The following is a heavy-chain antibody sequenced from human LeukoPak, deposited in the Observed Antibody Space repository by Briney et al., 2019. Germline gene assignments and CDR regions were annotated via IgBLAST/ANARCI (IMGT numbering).Heavy chain of an antibody. CDR3: ARDYMVRGVFDY. CDR1: GYTFTSYD. CDR2: MNPNSGNT. D-gene: IGHD3-10*01. J-gene: IGHJ4*02. V-gene: IGHV1-8*03. Sequence: ASVKVSCKASGYTFTSYDINWVRQATGQGLEWMGWMNPNSGNTGYAQKFQGRVTITADKSTSTAYMELSSLRSEDTAVYYCARDYMVRGVFDYWGQGTLVTVSS.